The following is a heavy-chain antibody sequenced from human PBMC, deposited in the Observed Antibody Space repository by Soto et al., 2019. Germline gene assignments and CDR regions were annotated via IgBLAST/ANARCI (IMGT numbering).Heavy chain of an antibody. CDR2: IYKSATT. V-gene: IGHV4-30-4*01. CDR1: GDSISNLDYF. D-gene: IGHD7-27*01. Sequence: SETLSLTCSVSGDSISNLDYFWAWIRQPPGQALEYIGYIYKSATTYYNPSFESRVAISVDTSKSQFSLNVTSVTAADTAVYFCTRGRYCLTGRCFPNWFDSWGQGALVTVSS. J-gene: IGHJ5*01. CDR3: TRGRYCLTGRCFPNWFDS.